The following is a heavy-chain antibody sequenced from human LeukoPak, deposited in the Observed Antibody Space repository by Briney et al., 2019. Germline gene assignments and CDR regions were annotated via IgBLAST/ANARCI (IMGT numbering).Heavy chain of an antibody. Sequence: GGSLRLSCAASGFTFSSYSMNWVRQAPGKGLEWVSSISSSSSYIYYADSVKGRFTISRDNAKNSLYLQMNSLRAEDTAVYYCARDLYGDYAPLDCWGQGTLVTVSS. V-gene: IGHV3-21*01. CDR1: GFTFSSYS. J-gene: IGHJ4*02. CDR2: ISSSSSYI. CDR3: ARDLYGDYAPLDC. D-gene: IGHD4-17*01.